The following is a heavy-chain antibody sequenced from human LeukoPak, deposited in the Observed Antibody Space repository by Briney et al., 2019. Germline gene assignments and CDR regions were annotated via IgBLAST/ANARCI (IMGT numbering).Heavy chain of an antibody. CDR2: IYYSGST. V-gene: IGHV4-39*07. J-gene: IGHJ4*02. CDR1: GGSISSSSYY. CDR3: ARWMRYYYDSSGYCFDY. Sequence: PSETLSLTCTVSGGSISSSSYYWGWIRQPPGKGLEWIGSIYYSGSTYYNPSLKSRVTISVDTSKNQFSLKLSSVTAADTAVYYRARWMRYYYDSSGYCFDYWGQGTLVTVSS. D-gene: IGHD3-22*01.